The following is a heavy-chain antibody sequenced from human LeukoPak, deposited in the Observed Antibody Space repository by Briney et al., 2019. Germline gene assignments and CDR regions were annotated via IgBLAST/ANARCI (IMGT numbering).Heavy chain of an antibody. J-gene: IGHJ4*02. CDR2: IYTSGST. V-gene: IGHV4-61*02. CDR1: GGSISSGSYY. CDR3: ARTYDSSGYTPLAFDY. D-gene: IGHD3-22*01. Sequence: PSETLSLTCTVSGGSISSGSYYWSWIRQPAGKGLEWIGRIYTSGSTNYNPSLKSRVTISVDTSKNQFSLKLSSVTAADTAVYYCARTYDSSGYTPLAFDYWGQGTLVTVSS.